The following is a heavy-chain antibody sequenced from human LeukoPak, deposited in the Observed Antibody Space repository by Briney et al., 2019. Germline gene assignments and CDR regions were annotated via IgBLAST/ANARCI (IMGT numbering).Heavy chain of an antibody. CDR3: ATWIAVAAFFDY. J-gene: IGHJ4*02. V-gene: IGHV3-30-3*01. CDR2: ISYDGSNK. CDR1: GFTFSSYA. Sequence: GGSLRLSCAASGFTFSSYAMHWVRQAPGTGLEWVAVISYDGSNKYYADSVKGRFTISRDNSKNTLYLQMNRLSAEDTALYYCATWIAVAAFFDYWGQGTLVTVSS. D-gene: IGHD6-19*01.